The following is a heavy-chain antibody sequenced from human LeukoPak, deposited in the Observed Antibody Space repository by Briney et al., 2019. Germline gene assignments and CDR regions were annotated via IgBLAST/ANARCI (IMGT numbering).Heavy chain of an antibody. CDR3: AKDPNTTFGVADNWFDP. Sequence: GGSLRLSCAASGFTFSSYAMSWVRQAPGKGLEWVSAISGSGGSTYYADSVKGRFTISRDNSKNTLYLQMNSLRAEDTAVYYCAKDPNTTFGVADNWFDPWGQGTLVTVSS. CDR1: GFTFSSYA. J-gene: IGHJ5*02. D-gene: IGHD3-3*01. V-gene: IGHV3-23*01. CDR2: ISGSGGST.